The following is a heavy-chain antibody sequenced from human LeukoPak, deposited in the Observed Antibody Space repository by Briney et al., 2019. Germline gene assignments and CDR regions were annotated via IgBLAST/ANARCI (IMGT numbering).Heavy chain of an antibody. CDR3: ARKVVVVVAAMHDAFDI. D-gene: IGHD2-2*01. CDR1: GGSFSGYY. Sequence: PSETLSLTCGVYGGSFSGYYWNWIRQFPGKGLEWIGEINHSGSTNYNPSLKSRVTISVDTSKNQFSLKLSSVTAADTAVYYCARKVVVVVAAMHDAFDIWGQGTMVTVSS. V-gene: IGHV4-34*01. CDR2: INHSGST. J-gene: IGHJ3*02.